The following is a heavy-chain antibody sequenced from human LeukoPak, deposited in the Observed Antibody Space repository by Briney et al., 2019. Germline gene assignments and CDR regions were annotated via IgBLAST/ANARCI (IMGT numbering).Heavy chain of an antibody. Sequence: ASVKISCKASGYTFTDYYMHWVQQAPGKGLEWMGRVDPEDGETIYAEKFQGRVTITADTSTDTAYMELSSLRSEDTAVYYCVPGQRHGGVDYWGQGTLVTVSS. D-gene: IGHD6-25*01. CDR3: VPGQRHGGVDY. V-gene: IGHV1-69-2*01. CDR2: VDPEDGET. J-gene: IGHJ4*02. CDR1: GYTFTDYY.